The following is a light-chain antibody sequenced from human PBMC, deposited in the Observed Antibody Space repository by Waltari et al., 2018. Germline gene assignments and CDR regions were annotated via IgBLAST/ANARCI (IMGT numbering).Light chain of an antibody. J-gene: IGKJ4*01. Sequence: EVVLTQSPVTLSLSAGERASLSCRAGESVYIYLAWYQQGPGQPPRLLIYDTTNRAAGVPGRFSGSGYGTDFTLTITSLEAEDFAVYFCQQGSILPLTFGGGTRVEIK. CDR3: QQGSILPLT. V-gene: IGKV3-11*01. CDR2: DTT. CDR1: ESVYIY.